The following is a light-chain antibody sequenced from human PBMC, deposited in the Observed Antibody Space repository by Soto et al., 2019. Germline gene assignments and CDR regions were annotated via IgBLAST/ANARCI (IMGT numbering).Light chain of an antibody. V-gene: IGKV1-5*01. J-gene: IGKJ2*01. CDR1: QRISTL. CDR3: QQYKSPPYT. CDR2: DAS. Sequence: DIQMTQSPSPLSASVGDRVTITCRASQRISTLLAWYQQKPGKAPKLLIYDASSLENGAPARFSGGGSGTEFALAISSLESDDFATYYCQQYKSPPYTFGQGTRLEIK.